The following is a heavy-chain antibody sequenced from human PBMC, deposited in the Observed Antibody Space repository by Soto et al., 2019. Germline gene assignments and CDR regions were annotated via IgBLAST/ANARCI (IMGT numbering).Heavy chain of an antibody. J-gene: IGHJ5*02. D-gene: IGHD6-13*01. CDR3: ARGRGQQRNWFDP. V-gene: IGHV1-2*04. Sequence: QVQLVQSGAEVKKPGASVKVSCKASGYTFTGYYMHWVRQAPGQGLEWMGWINPNSGGTNYAQKFQGWVTMTRDTSISKGDMERSRLRSDDTAVYYCARGRGQQRNWFDPWGQGTLVTVSS. CDR2: INPNSGGT. CDR1: GYTFTGYY.